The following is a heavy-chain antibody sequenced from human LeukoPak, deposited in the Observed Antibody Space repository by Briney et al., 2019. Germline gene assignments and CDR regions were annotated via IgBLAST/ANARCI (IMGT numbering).Heavy chain of an antibody. J-gene: IGHJ4*02. CDR3: SREGRSSTPGY. V-gene: IGHV4-4*07. Sequence: SETLSLTCTVSGGSISSYYWGWVRQPAGKGLEWIGRISKSGSTDYNSSLKSRVTMSIDTSKNQFSLKLSSVTAADTAVYYCSREGRSSTPGYWGQGALVTVSS. CDR2: ISKSGST. D-gene: IGHD2-15*01. CDR1: GGSISSYY.